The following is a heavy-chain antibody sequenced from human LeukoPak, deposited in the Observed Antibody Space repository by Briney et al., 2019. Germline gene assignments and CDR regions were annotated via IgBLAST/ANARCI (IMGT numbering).Heavy chain of an antibody. V-gene: IGHV3-7*01. CDR2: IKEDGSDK. CDR3: AKDTGAYYDILTGYNDY. Sequence: PGGSLRLSCAASGFIFSTYWMAWVRQAPRKGLEWVANIKEDGSDKNYVVSMKGRFTISRDNAKNSLYLQMNSLRAEDTAVYYCAKDTGAYYDILTGYNDYWGQGTLVTVSS. J-gene: IGHJ4*02. D-gene: IGHD3-9*01. CDR1: GFIFSTYW.